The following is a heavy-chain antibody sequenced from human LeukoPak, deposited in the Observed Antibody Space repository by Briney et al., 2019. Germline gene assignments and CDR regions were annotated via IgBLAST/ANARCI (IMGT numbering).Heavy chain of an antibody. CDR3: AREDVVLVDAVRYYYYGMDV. CDR1: GYNFISYY. D-gene: IGHD2-8*01. CDR2: INPSGGST. J-gene: IGHJ6*02. Sequence: GASVKVPCKASGYNFISYYMHWVRQAPGQGLEWMGIINPSGGSTSYAQKFQDRVTKTRDTSTSTVYMELSSLKSEDTAVYYCAREDVVLVDAVRYYYYGMDVWGQGTTVTVSS. V-gene: IGHV1-46*01.